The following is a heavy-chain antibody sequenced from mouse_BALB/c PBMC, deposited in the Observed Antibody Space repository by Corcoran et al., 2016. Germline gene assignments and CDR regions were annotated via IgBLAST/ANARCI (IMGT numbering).Heavy chain of an antibody. J-gene: IGHJ4*01. CDR1: GYTFTNYG. CDR2: INTYTGEP. CDR3: AREPRAMDY. V-gene: IGHV9-3-1*01. Sequence: QIQLVQSGPELKKTGETVKISCKASGYTFTNYGMNWVKQAPGKGLKWMGGINTYTGEPTYADDFKGRFAFSWETSASTAYLQINNLKNEDTATYFCAREPRAMDYWGQGTSVTVSS.